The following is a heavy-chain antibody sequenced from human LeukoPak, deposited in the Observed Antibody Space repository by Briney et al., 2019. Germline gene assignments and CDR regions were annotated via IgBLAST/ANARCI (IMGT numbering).Heavy chain of an antibody. CDR2: INHSGST. Sequence: SETLSLTCAVYGGSFSGYYWSWIRQPPGKGLEWIGEINHSGSTNYNPSLKSRVTISVDTSKNQFSLKLSSVTAADTAVYYCARLLPNYGGNEYYFDYWGQGTLVTVSS. V-gene: IGHV4-34*01. CDR3: ARLLPNYGGNEYYFDY. D-gene: IGHD4-23*01. J-gene: IGHJ4*02. CDR1: GGSFSGYY.